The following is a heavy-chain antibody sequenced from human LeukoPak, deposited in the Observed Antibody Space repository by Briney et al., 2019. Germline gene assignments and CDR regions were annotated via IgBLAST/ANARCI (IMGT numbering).Heavy chain of an antibody. D-gene: IGHD2-15*01. J-gene: IGHJ4*02. CDR3: ARAVDCSGGSCYDY. V-gene: IGHV4-34*01. CDR2: INHSGST. CDR1: GGSFSGYY. Sequence: SETLSLTCAVYGGSFSGYYWSWIRQPPGKGLEWIGEINHSGSTNYNPSLKSRVTISVDTSKNQFSLKLSFVTAADTAVYYCARAVDCSGGSCYDYWGQGTLVTVSS.